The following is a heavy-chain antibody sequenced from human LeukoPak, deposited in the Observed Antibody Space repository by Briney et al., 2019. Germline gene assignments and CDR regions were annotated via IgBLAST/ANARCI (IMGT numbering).Heavy chain of an antibody. Sequence: ASVKVSCKASGYTFTSYGISWVRQAPGLGLEWXXXXSAYNGNTNYAQKLQGRVTMTTDTSTSTAYMELRSLRSDDTAVYYCARDYCSSTSCYDWFDPWGQGTLVTVSS. D-gene: IGHD2-2*01. CDR2: XSAYNGNT. CDR3: ARDYCSSTSCYDWFDP. V-gene: IGHV1-18*04. CDR1: GYTFTSYG. J-gene: IGHJ5*02.